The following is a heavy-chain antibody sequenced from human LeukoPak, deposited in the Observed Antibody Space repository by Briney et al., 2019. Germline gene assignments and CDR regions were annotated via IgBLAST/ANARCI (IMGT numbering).Heavy chain of an antibody. Sequence: PGGSLRLSCTGSGYSFTSYWIAWVRQMPAKGLEWMGIIYPGDSDTRYSPSFQGQVTISADKSISTAYLQWSSLKASDTAMFYCARLSAGYFDYWGQGTLVTVSS. CDR3: ARLSAGYFDY. CDR2: IYPGDSDT. D-gene: IGHD6-13*01. CDR1: GYSFTSYW. J-gene: IGHJ4*02. V-gene: IGHV5-51*01.